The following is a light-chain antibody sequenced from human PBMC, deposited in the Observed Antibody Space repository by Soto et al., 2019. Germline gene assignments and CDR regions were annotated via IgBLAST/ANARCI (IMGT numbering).Light chain of an antibody. V-gene: IGKV3-15*01. CDR2: GAS. CDR3: QQYNNWPRT. CDR1: QSVSSK. J-gene: IGKJ3*01. Sequence: EIVMTQSPATLSVSPGERATLSCRASQSVSSKLGWYQQKPGQAPRLLIYGASIRATGIPARFSGSGSGTEFPLTLSSLQSEDFAVYYCQQYNNWPRTFGPGTKVDIK.